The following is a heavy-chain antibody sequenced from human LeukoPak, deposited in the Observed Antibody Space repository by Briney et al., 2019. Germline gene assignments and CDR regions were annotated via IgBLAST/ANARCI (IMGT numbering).Heavy chain of an antibody. D-gene: IGHD2-2*01. CDR2: IYYSRST. V-gene: IGHV4-30-4*01. Sequence: SETLSLTCTVSGGSISSGDYYWSWIRQPPGKGLEWIGYIYYSRSTYYNPSLKSRVTISVDTSKNQFSLKLSSVTAADTAVYYCARVRDSTSLKWFDPWGQGTLVTVSS. CDR1: GGSISSGDYY. J-gene: IGHJ5*02. CDR3: ARVRDSTSLKWFDP.